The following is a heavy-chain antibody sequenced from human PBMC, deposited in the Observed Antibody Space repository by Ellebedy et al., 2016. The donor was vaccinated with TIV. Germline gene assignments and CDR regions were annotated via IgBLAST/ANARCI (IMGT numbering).Heavy chain of an antibody. D-gene: IGHD5-18*01. CDR1: GYTFTSYG. J-gene: IGHJ4*02. CDR2: ISAYNGNT. CDR3: AREGDDTAMVTVDY. Sequence: AASVKVSCKASGYTFTSYGISWVRQAPGQGLEWMGWISAYNGNTNYAQKLQGRVTITADKSTSTAYMELSSLRSEDTAVYYCAREGDDTAMVTVDYWGQGTLVTVSS. V-gene: IGHV1-18*01.